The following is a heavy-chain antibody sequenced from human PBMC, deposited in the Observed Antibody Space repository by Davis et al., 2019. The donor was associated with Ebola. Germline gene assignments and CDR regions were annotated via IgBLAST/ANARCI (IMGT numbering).Heavy chain of an antibody. CDR1: GGTFSSYT. Sequence: SVKVSCKASGGTFSSYTISWVRQPPGHGLEWMGRIIPILGIANYAQKFQGRVTMTEDTSTDTAYMGLSSLRSADTAVYYCAISAFGYKVGDYWGQGTLVTVSS. CDR2: IIPILGIA. J-gene: IGHJ4*02. D-gene: IGHD3-22*01. V-gene: IGHV1-69*02. CDR3: AISAFGYKVGDY.